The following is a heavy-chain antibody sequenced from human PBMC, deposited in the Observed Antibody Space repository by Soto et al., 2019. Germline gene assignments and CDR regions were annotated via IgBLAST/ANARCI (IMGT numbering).Heavy chain of an antibody. J-gene: IGHJ4*02. Sequence: ASAMVPCTASGYTFTGNYMHWVRQAPGQGLEWMGWINPNSGGTDYAQKFQGRVTMTRDTSISTVYMDLSSLTSNDTPVYYCARAHFNSGFDYWAQGALVTVSS. D-gene: IGHD6-19*01. V-gene: IGHV1-2*02. CDR2: INPNSGGT. CDR3: ARAHFNSGFDY. CDR1: GYTFTGNY.